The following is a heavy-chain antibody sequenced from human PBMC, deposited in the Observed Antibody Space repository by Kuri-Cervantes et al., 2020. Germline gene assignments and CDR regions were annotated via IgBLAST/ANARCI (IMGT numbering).Heavy chain of an antibody. D-gene: IGHD6-19*01. Sequence: GESLKISCAASGFTFSSYWMSWVRQAPGKGLEWVAFVRHDGSDRYYANSVKGRFTISRDNSKNTLYLQMNSLRAEDTAVYYCAKDGSIAVAGFDYWGQGTLVTVSS. CDR2: VRHDGSDR. CDR3: AKDGSIAVAGFDY. CDR1: GFTFSSYW. V-gene: IGHV3-30*02. J-gene: IGHJ4*02.